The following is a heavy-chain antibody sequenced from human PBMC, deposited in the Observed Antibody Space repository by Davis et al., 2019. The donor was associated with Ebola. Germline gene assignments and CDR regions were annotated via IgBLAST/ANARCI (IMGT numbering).Heavy chain of an antibody. J-gene: IGHJ3*02. D-gene: IGHD5-24*01. Sequence: GGSLRLSCKDSGNTFNSHWIGWVRQLPGKGLEWMGVIFTGDSDTRYSPSFRGQVTISADNSIKTAFLQWSSLKASDTAIYYCATLRRAITGFDDGYDIWGQGTMVTVSS. V-gene: IGHV5-51*01. CDR2: IFTGDSDT. CDR3: ATLRRAITGFDDGYDI. CDR1: GNTFNSHW.